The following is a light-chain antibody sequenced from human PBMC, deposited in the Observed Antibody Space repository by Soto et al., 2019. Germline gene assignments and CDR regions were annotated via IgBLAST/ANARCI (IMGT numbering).Light chain of an antibody. Sequence: QLVLTQSPSASASLGASVKLTCTLXXGHSSYAIAWHQQQPEKGPRYLMKLNSDGSHSKGDGIPDRFSGSSSGAERYLTISSLQSEDEADYYCQTWGTGIQVFGGGTKLTVL. CDR2: LNSDGSH. CDR3: QTWGTGIQV. V-gene: IGLV4-69*01. CDR1: XGHSSYA. J-gene: IGLJ3*02.